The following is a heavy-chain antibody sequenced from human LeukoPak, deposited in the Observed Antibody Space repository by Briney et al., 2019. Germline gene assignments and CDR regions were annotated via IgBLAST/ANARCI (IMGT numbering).Heavy chain of an antibody. V-gene: IGHV3-30-3*01. CDR1: GFTFRSYA. CDR2: VSNDGTNK. CDR3: ARDTGSQESSSWYGAVDY. Sequence: GGSLRLSCAASGFTFRSYAMHWVRQAPGEGLEWVAVVSNDGTNKYYADSVRGRFTISGDNSKNTLYLQINGLRLEDTAVYYCARDTGSQESSSWYGAVDYWGQGTLVTVS. J-gene: IGHJ4*02. D-gene: IGHD6-13*01.